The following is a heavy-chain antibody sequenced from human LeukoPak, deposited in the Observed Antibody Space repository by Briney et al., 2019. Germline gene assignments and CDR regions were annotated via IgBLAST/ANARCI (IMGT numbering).Heavy chain of an antibody. V-gene: IGHV4-4*07. CDR3: ARSRPLYASGNFYNVDAFDI. D-gene: IGHD3-10*01. Sequence: SETLSLTCTVSDDSLSGYYCHWIRQSAGKGLEWIGRIYTSGTTNYSPSLNSRVNLSVDTSKRQFPLKLSSVTAADTAVYYCARSRPLYASGNFYNVDAFDIWGQGTMVTVSS. J-gene: IGHJ3*02. CDR1: DDSLSGYY. CDR2: IYTSGTT.